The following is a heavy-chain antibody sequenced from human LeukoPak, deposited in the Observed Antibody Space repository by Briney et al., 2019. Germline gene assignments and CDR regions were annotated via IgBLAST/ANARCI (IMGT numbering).Heavy chain of an antibody. V-gene: IGHV4-34*01. CDR1: GGTFSGYY. D-gene: IGHD3-3*01. CDR3: ASRTIFGVVTKYLQH. CDR2: INHSGST. J-gene: IGHJ1*01. Sequence: SETLSLTCAVYGGTFSGYYWSWIRQPPGKGLEWIGEINHSGSTNYNPSLKSRVTISVDTSKNQFSLKLSSVTAADTAVYYCASRTIFGVVTKYLQHWGQGTLVTVSS.